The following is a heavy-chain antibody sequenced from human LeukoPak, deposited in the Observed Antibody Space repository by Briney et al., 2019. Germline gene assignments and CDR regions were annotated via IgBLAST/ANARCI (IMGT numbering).Heavy chain of an antibody. Sequence: GGSLSLSCVASGFTFSSYGMSWVRQAPGKGLEWVSGISGSGDSTYYADSVKGRFTISRDNSKNTLYLQMNSLRAEDTAVYYCAKDRVSSGYDSDYWGQGTLVTVSS. CDR3: AKDRVSSGYDSDY. CDR1: GFTFSSYG. D-gene: IGHD3-22*01. V-gene: IGHV3-23*01. J-gene: IGHJ4*02. CDR2: ISGSGDST.